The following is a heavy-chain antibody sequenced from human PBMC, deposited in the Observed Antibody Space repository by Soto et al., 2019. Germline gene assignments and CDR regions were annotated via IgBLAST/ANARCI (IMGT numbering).Heavy chain of an antibody. Sequence: PSETLSLTCTVSGDSISTYYWSWIRQPPGKGLQWIGYIFYSGGTAYNPSLKSRVTISLDMSKKQISLKLSSVTTADTGTYFCARLQLVQKVIDYWGQGTLVTVSS. CDR1: GDSISTYY. CDR2: IFYSGGT. J-gene: IGHJ4*02. CDR3: ARLQLVQKVIDY. V-gene: IGHV4-59*01. D-gene: IGHD1-1*01.